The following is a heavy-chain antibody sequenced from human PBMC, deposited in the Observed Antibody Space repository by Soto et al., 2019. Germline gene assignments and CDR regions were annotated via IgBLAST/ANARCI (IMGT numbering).Heavy chain of an antibody. D-gene: IGHD2-2*01. J-gene: IGHJ4*02. Sequence: GGSLRLSCVGSGFTFSSNWMTWVRQAPGKGLEWVANIRQDGSEVNYVDSVKGRFTISRDNTKNSLYLQMNSPRAEDTAIYYCAREVVVSRGASYFGYWGPGTLVTVSS. CDR3: AREVVVSRGASYFGY. V-gene: IGHV3-7*04. CDR2: IRQDGSEV. CDR1: GFTFSSNW.